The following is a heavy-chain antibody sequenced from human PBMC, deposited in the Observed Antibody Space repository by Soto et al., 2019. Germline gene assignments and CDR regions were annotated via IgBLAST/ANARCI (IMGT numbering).Heavy chain of an antibody. CDR3: ARLNGDPDY. Sequence: QLQLQESGSRLVKPSQTLSLTCAVSGGSISSGGYSWSWIRQPPGKGLEWIGYISHTGGSYYNPSLKSRVAISVDRSKSQFSLKLNSVTAADTAVYYCARLNGDPDYWGQGILVTVSS. CDR1: GGSISSGGYS. CDR2: ISHTGGS. D-gene: IGHD7-27*01. J-gene: IGHJ4*02. V-gene: IGHV4-30-2*01.